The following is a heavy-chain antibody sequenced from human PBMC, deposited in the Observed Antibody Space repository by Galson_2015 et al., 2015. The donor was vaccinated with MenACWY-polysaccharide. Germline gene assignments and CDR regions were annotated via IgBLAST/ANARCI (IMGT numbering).Heavy chain of an antibody. V-gene: IGHV1-2*02. CDR3: ARDPPGGITASDY. D-gene: IGHD1-14*01. Sequence: SVKVSCKAYGYTFIDYYMHWVRQAPGQGLEWMGWINPNGGGTKYAQKFQGRVTMTRDTSISTVYMELSSLTSDDTALYYCARDPPGGITASDYWGQGTLVTVSS. CDR1: GYTFIDYY. CDR2: INPNGGGT. J-gene: IGHJ4*02.